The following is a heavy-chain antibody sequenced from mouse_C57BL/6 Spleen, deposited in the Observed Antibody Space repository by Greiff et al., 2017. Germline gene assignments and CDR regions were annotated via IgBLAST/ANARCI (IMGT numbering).Heavy chain of an antibody. CDR2: IHPYNGGT. CDR1: GYTFTDYY. Sequence: VQLKESGPVLVKPGASVKMSCKASGYTFTDYYMNWVKQSHGKSLEWIGVIHPYNGGTSYNQKFKGKATLTVDKSSSTAYMELNSLTSEDSAVYSCARDVNGYYGFYYWGQGATLTVSS. J-gene: IGHJ2*01. CDR3: ARDVNGYYGFYY. V-gene: IGHV1-19*01. D-gene: IGHD2-3*01.